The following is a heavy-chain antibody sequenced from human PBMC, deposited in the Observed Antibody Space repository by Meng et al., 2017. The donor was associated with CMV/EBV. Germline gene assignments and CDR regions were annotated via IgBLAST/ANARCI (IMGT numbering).Heavy chain of an antibody. CDR3: ARADPRGGTYYDFWSGYLIRGPDY. D-gene: IGHD3-3*01. J-gene: IGHJ4*02. CDR1: GYTFTSYY. Sequence: ASVKVSCKASGYTFTSYYMHWVRQAPGQGLEWMGIINPSGGSTSYAQKFQGRVTMTRDTSTSTVYMELSSLRSEDTAVYYCARADPRGGTYYDFWSGYLIRGPDYWGQGTLVTVLL. V-gene: IGHV1-46*01. CDR2: INPSGGST.